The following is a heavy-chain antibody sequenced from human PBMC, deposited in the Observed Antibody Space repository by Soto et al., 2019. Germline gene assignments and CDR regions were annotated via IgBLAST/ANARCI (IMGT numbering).Heavy chain of an antibody. CDR2: MNPNSGNT. V-gene: IGHV1-8*01. Sequence: ASVKVSCKASGYTFTSYDINWVRQATGQGLERMGWMNPNSGNTGYAQKFQGRVTMTRNTSISTAYMELSSLRSEDTAVYYCARGRRGVHGVAVACTIGGTPRYYYYYYMDVWGKGTTVTVSS. J-gene: IGHJ6*03. CDR3: ARGRRGVHGVAVACTIGGTPRYYYYYYMDV. CDR1: GYTFTSYD. D-gene: IGHD6-19*01.